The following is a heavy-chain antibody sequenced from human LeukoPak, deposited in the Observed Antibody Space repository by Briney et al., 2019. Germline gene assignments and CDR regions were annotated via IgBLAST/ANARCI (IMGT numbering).Heavy chain of an antibody. CDR1: GYTFTDNV. CDR2: ISPYNGNK. D-gene: IGHD2-21*02. V-gene: IGHV1-18*01. CDR3: ARQMTMVTDFDY. J-gene: IGHJ4*02. Sequence: ASVKVSCKTSGYTFTDNVISWVRQAPGQGLEWMGWISPYNGNKFFSESFQGRVTLTTDTSTSTAYMELRSLRSDDTALYFCARQMTMVTDFDYWGQGTLVTVSS.